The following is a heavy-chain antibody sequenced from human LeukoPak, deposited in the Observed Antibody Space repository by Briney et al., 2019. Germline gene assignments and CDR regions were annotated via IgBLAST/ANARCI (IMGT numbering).Heavy chain of an antibody. CDR3: ASSSSSWYFWFDP. CDR2: IYYSGST. Sequence: KTSQTLSLTCTVSGGSISSGDYYWSWIRQPPGKGLAWIGYIYYSGSTYYNPSLKSRVTISVDTSKNQFSLKLSSVTAADTAVYYCASSSSSWYFWFDPWGQGTLVTVSS. CDR1: GGSISSGDYY. D-gene: IGHD6-13*01. V-gene: IGHV4-30-4*01. J-gene: IGHJ5*02.